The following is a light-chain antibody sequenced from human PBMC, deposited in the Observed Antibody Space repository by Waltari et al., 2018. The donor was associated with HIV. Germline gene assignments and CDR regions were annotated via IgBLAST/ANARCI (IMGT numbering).Light chain of an antibody. Sequence: NFMLTQPPSVSESPGKTVTISCTRSSGSIASNYVQWYQQRPGSAPPTVIYEDNQRPSGVPDRFSGSIDSSSNSASLTISGLTTEDEADFYCQSYDSSKGDWVFGGGTKLTVL. V-gene: IGLV6-57*03. CDR3: QSYDSSKGDWV. CDR2: EDN. J-gene: IGLJ3*02. CDR1: SGSIASNY.